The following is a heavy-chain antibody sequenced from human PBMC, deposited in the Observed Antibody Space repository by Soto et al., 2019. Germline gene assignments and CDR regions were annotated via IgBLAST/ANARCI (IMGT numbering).Heavy chain of an antibody. CDR3: ARELEYYDFWSGHYGMDV. CDR2: INSDGSST. CDR1: GFTFSSYW. D-gene: IGHD3-3*01. V-gene: IGHV3-74*01. Sequence: HPGGSLRLSCAASGFTFSSYWMHWVRQAPGKGLVWVSRINSDGSSTSYADSVKGRFTISRDNAKNTLYLQMNSLRAEDTAVYYCARELEYYDFWSGHYGMDVWGQGTTVTVSS. J-gene: IGHJ6*02.